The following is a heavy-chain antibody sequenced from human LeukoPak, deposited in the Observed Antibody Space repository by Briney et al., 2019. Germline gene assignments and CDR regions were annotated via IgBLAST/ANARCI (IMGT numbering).Heavy chain of an antibody. CDR3: AKGSVRGVLNWFDP. V-gene: IGHV3-23*01. Sequence: GGSLRLSCAASGFTFSSYSMNWVRQAPGKGLEWVSAISGSGGSTYYADSVKGRFTISRDNSKNTLYLQMNSLRAEDTAVYYCAKGSVRGVLNWFDPWGQGTLVTVSS. CDR2: ISGSGGST. J-gene: IGHJ5*02. D-gene: IGHD3-10*01. CDR1: GFTFSSYS.